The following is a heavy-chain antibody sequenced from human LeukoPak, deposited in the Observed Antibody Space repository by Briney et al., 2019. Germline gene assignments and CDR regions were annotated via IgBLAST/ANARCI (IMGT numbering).Heavy chain of an antibody. CDR2: IYTSGST. CDR3: ARERSVDIVVVPAAPQPLDY. Sequence: PSETLSLTCTVSGGSISSSSYYWSWLRQPAGKGLEWIGRIYTSGSTNYNPSLKSRVTISVDTSKNQFSLKLSSVTAADTAVYYCARERSVDIVVVPAAPQPLDYWGQGTLVTVSS. J-gene: IGHJ4*02. D-gene: IGHD2-2*01. V-gene: IGHV4-61*02. CDR1: GGSISSSSYY.